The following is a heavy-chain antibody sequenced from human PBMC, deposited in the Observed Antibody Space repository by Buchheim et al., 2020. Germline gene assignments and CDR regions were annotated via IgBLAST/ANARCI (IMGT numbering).Heavy chain of an antibody. CDR1: GFTFSSYW. CDR2: INTDGTDT. V-gene: IGHV3-74*01. CDR3: ARGGTSGSLDY. Sequence: EVQLVDSGGGLVQPGGSLRLSCAASGFTFSSYWMHWVRQAPGQGPVWVSRINTDGTDTSYADSVKGRFTISRDNARNTLYLQMNSLEAEDTAVYFCARGGTSGSLDYWGQGTL. D-gene: IGHD3-10*01. J-gene: IGHJ4*02.